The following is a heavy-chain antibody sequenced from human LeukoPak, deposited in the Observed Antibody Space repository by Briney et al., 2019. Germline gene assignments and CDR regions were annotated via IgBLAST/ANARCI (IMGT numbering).Heavy chain of an antibody. D-gene: IGHD3-22*01. J-gene: IGHJ3*02. CDR3: ARANSGPSSGYFLYAFDI. CDR1: GGSISSYY. CDR2: IYYSGST. V-gene: IGHV4-59*01. Sequence: SETLSLTCTVSGGSISSYYWSWIRQPPGKGLEWIGYIYYSGSTNYNPSLKSRVTISVDTSKNQFSLKLSSVTAADTAVYYCARANSGPSSGYFLYAFDIWGQGTMVTVSS.